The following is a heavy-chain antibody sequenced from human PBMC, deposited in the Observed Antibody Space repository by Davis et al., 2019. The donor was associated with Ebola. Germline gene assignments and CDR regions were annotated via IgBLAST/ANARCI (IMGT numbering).Heavy chain of an antibody. CDR1: GFTFSNYN. V-gene: IGHV3-48*02. CDR2: ISDDSSST. Sequence: GESLKISCAVSGFTFSNYNMNWVRPTPGKGLEWVSHISDDSSSTYYADSVKGRFTISRDNAKNSLYLQLNTLRDEDTAVYFCVSAGWDHWGQGTLVTVSS. J-gene: IGHJ4*02. CDR3: VSAGWDH. D-gene: IGHD2-15*01.